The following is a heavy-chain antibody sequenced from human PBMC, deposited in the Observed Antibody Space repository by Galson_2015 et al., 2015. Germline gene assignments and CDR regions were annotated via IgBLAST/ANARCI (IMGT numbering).Heavy chain of an antibody. D-gene: IGHD2-2*01. CDR3: AKERGYCSSTSCSPFDY. CDR1: GFTFSSYE. CDR2: ISWNSGSI. J-gene: IGHJ4*02. Sequence: SLRLSCAASGFTFSSYEMNWVRQAPGKGLEWVSGISWNSGSIGYADSVKGRFTISRDNAKNSLYLQMNSLRAEDTALYYCAKERGYCSSTSCSPFDYWGQGTLVTVSS. V-gene: IGHV3-9*01.